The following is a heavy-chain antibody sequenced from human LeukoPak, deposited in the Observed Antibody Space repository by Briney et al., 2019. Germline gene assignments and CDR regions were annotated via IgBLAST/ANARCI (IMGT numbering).Heavy chain of an antibody. D-gene: IGHD3-10*01. CDR1: GYTFTGYY. J-gene: IGHJ5*02. V-gene: IGHV1-2*02. Sequence: GASVKVSCKASGYTFTGYYMHWVRQAPGQGLEWMGWINPNSGGTNYAQKLQGRVTMTTDTSTSTAYMELRSLRSDDTAVYYCARVSDYYGSGRLNNWFDPWGQGTLVTVSS. CDR3: ARVSDYYGSGRLNNWFDP. CDR2: INPNSGGT.